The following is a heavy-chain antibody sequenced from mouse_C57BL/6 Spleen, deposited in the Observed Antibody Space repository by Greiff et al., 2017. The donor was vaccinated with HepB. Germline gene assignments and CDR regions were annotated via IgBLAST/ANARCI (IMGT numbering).Heavy chain of an antibody. CDR1: GYTFTSYW. J-gene: IGHJ3*01. CDR2: IYPGNSDT. D-gene: IGHD2-4*01. V-gene: IGHV1-5*01. CDR3: TRKEYYDYDFAY. Sequence: VQLQQSGTVLARPGASVKMSCKTSGYTFTSYWMHWVKQRPGQGLEWIGAIYPGNSDTSYNQKFKGKAKLTAVTSASTAYMELSSLTNEDSAVYYCTRKEYYDYDFAYWGQGTLVTVSA.